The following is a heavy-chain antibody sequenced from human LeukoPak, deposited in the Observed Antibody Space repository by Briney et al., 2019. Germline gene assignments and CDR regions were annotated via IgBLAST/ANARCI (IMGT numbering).Heavy chain of an antibody. D-gene: IGHD3-22*01. J-gene: IGHJ4*02. V-gene: IGHV3-23*01. CDR1: GFTFSSYA. CDR2: ISGSGGNT. CDR3: AKGLYSSSYPYYFDY. Sequence: GGSLRLSCAASGFTFSSYAMSWVRQAPGEGLEWVSAISGSGGNTHYTDSVKGRFTISRDNSKNTLYLQMNSLRPEDTAVYYCAKGLYSSSYPYYFDYWGQGTLVTVSS.